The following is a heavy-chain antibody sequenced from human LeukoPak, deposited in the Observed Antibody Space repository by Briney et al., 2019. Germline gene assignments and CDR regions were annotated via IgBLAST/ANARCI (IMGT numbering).Heavy chain of an antibody. Sequence: ASVKVSCKASEGTFGAYSIDWVRQAPGQGLDWVGGINPIFNILYYAQNFQGRVTITADESMNTAYLELDSLKHDDTAVYYCAAGRRLGELFFDYWGPGTLVTVSS. CDR1: EGTFGAYS. V-gene: IGHV1-69*01. CDR2: INPIFNIL. CDR3: AAGRRLGELFFDY. J-gene: IGHJ4*02. D-gene: IGHD3-10*01.